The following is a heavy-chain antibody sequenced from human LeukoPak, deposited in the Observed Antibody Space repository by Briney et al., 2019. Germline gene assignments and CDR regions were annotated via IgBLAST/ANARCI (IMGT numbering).Heavy chain of an antibody. Sequence: PSQTLSLTCTVSGGSISSGSYYWTWIRQPAGKGLEWIGRIYTSGSTNYNPSLKSRVTISVDTSKNQFSLKLSSVTAADTAVYYCARAEAGTSYFQHWGQGTLVTVSS. CDR1: GGSISSGSYY. V-gene: IGHV4-61*02. J-gene: IGHJ1*01. D-gene: IGHD6-13*01. CDR3: ARAEAGTSYFQH. CDR2: IYTSGST.